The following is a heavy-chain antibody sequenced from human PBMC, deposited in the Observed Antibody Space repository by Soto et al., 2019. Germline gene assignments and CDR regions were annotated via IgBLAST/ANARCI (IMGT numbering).Heavy chain of an antibody. Sequence: SETLSLTCTVSGGSIISGYWSWIRQPPGKGLEWIGYISYSGNTNYDPSLKSRVTMSVDTPKNQFSLRLSSVTTADTAVYYCAGLRGYAGSPIDYWGQGTLVTVSS. J-gene: IGHJ4*02. CDR3: AGLRGYAGSPIDY. V-gene: IGHV4-59*01. CDR2: ISYSGNT. D-gene: IGHD2-15*01. CDR1: GGSIISGY.